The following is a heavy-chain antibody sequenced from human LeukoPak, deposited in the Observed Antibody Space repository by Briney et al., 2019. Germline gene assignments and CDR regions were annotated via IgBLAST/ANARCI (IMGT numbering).Heavy chain of an antibody. Sequence: GGSLRLSCAASGFTFSSYGMHWVRQAPGKGLEWVAVIWYDGTNKYYADSVKGRFTISRDSSRNTLFLQMNSLRAEDTAVYYCAKSRATDFDYWGQGTLVTVSS. V-gene: IGHV3-33*06. CDR2: IWYDGTNK. CDR1: GFTFSSYG. J-gene: IGHJ4*02. CDR3: AKSRATDFDY. D-gene: IGHD1-26*01.